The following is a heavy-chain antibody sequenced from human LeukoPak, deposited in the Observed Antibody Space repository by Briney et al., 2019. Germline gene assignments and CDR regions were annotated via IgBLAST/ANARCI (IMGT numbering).Heavy chain of an antibody. D-gene: IGHD3-16*02. Sequence: SETLSLTCTVSGGSISSSSYYWGWIRQPPGKGLEWIGSIYYSGSTYYNPSLKSRVTISVDTSKNQFSLKLSSVTAADTAVYYGARVMITFGGVIVHDAFDIWGQGTMVTVSS. CDR2: IYYSGST. CDR3: ARVMITFGGVIVHDAFDI. V-gene: IGHV4-39*01. J-gene: IGHJ3*02. CDR1: GGSISSSSYY.